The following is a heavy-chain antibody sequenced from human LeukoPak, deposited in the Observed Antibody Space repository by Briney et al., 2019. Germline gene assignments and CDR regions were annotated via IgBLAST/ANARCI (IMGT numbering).Heavy chain of an antibody. Sequence: SGGSLRLSCAASGFTFSIYTIHWVRQAPGKGLEWVAVISYDGSNKYYADSVKGRFTISRDNSKNTLYLQMNSLRAEDTAVYYCAMSGYENDGYWGQGTLVTVSS. CDR1: GFTFSIYT. J-gene: IGHJ4*02. V-gene: IGHV3-30*04. CDR2: ISYDGSNK. D-gene: IGHD5-12*01. CDR3: AMSGYENDGY.